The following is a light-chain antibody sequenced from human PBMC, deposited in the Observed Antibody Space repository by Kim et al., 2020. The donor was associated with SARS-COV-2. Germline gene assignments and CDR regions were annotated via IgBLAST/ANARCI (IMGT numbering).Light chain of an antibody. V-gene: IGLV6-57*01. CDR1: SGSIASNY. Sequence: NFMLTQPPSVSESPGKTVTISCTHSSGSIASNYVQWYQQRPGSSPTTLIYEDNQRPSGVPDRFSGSIDSSSNSASLTISGLKIEDEADYYCQSHDASYQVFGGGTKLTVL. CDR2: EDN. J-gene: IGLJ3*02. CDR3: QSHDASYQV.